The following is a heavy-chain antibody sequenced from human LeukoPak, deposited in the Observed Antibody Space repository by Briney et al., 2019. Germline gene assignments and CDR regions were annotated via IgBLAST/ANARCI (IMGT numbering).Heavy chain of an antibody. Sequence: SETLSLTCAVYGGSFSGYYWSWIRQPPGKGLEWIGEINHSGSTNYNPSLKSRVTISVDTSKNQFSLKLSSVTAADTAVYYCARVTHSSRYSSSCYSDYWGQGTLVTVSS. V-gene: IGHV4-34*01. J-gene: IGHJ4*02. D-gene: IGHD6-13*01. CDR1: GGSFSGYY. CDR2: INHSGST. CDR3: ARVTHSSRYSSSCYSDY.